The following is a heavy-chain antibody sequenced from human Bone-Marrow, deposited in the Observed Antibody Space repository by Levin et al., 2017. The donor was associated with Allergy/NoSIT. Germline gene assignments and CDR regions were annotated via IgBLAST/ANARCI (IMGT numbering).Heavy chain of an antibody. D-gene: IGHD4-17*01. J-gene: IGHJ4*02. Sequence: LSLTCAASGLIISRNFMSWVRQAPGKGLEWVSVIYTGGTDYYSDSVKGRFTISRDNSKNTLYLQMHSLRVEDTAVYFCASYGEYEGLFDYWGQGTLVTVSS. V-gene: IGHV3-53*01. CDR2: IYTGGTD. CDR3: ASYGEYEGLFDY. CDR1: GLIISRNF.